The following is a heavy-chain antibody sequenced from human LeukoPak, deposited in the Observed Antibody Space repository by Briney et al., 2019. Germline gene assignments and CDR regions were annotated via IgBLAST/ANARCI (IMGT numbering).Heavy chain of an antibody. CDR3: ARAAPDGYNPDY. CDR2: IYYSGST. Sequence: SGTLSLTYTVSGGSISSTSYFWGWIRQPPGKGLEWIGIIYYSGSTSYNPSLKSRVTISLHTSKNQFSLKLSSVTAADTAVYYCARAAPDGYNPDYWGQGTLVTVSS. J-gene: IGHJ4*02. CDR1: GGSISSTSYF. V-gene: IGHV4-39*01. D-gene: IGHD5-24*01.